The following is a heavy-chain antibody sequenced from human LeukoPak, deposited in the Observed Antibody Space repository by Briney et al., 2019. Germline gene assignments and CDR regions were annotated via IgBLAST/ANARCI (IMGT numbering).Heavy chain of an antibody. D-gene: IGHD3-3*01. CDR3: ARVGYDFWSGYHLRYYGMDV. CDR2: INSDGSST. V-gene: IGHV3-74*01. Sequence: WGSLRLSCAASGFTFSSYWMHWVRQAPGKGLVWVSRINSDGSSTSYADSVKGRFTISRDNAKNTLYLQMNSLRAEDTAVYYCARVGYDFWSGYHLRYYGMDVWGQGTTVTVSS. CDR1: GFTFSSYW. J-gene: IGHJ6*02.